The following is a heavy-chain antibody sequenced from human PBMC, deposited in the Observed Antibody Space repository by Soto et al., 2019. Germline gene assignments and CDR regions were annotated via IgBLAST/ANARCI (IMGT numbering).Heavy chain of an antibody. J-gene: IGHJ4*02. D-gene: IGHD1-1*01. Sequence: SETLSLTCTVSGGPIRSSSHYWGWIRQSPGTGLEWIGSIDESGDSHYNPSLKSRVTIFVDTSKNQFSLKLISVTGADSAIYYCAREGGYVDYWGQGTLVTVSS. V-gene: IGHV4-39*02. CDR1: GGPIRSSSHY. CDR3: AREGGYVDY. CDR2: IDESGDS.